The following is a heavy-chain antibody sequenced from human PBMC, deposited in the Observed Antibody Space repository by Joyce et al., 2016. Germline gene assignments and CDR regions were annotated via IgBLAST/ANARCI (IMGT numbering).Heavy chain of an antibody. Sequence: EVHLVESGGGLVKPGGSLRLSCAASGFTFSNYNMNWVRQAPGKGLEWVSSINSETTYKDYADSVQGRFTISRDNAKNSLYLQMNSLRAEDTAVYYCARDLGYFDYWGQGTLVTVSS. CDR3: ARDLGYFDY. CDR1: GFTFSNYN. V-gene: IGHV3-21*01. J-gene: IGHJ4*02. CDR2: INSETTYK.